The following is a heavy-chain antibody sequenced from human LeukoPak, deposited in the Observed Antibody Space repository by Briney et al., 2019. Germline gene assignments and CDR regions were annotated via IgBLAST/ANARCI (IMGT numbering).Heavy chain of an antibody. D-gene: IGHD3-3*01. J-gene: IGHJ4*02. Sequence: GGSLRLSCAASGFTFSVYDMYWIRQSPGKGLECVSVSRGGISYYSDSVQGRFTISRDNSKRTLFLQMSSLRAEDTAFYYCAKAELGVDTFFDYWGQGTLVTVSS. CDR2: SRGGIS. V-gene: IGHV3-23*01. CDR3: AKAELGVDTFFDY. CDR1: GFTFSVYD.